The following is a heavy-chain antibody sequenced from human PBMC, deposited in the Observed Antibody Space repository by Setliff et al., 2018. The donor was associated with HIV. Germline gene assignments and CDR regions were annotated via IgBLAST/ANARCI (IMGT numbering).Heavy chain of an antibody. J-gene: IGHJ4*02. Sequence: PSETLSLTCTVSGGSISGFYGSWIRQSAGKGLEWIGRIHTSGDSDFNPSLKSRVTMSVDTSKNQISLKVNAVTAVDTAMYFCAREHLYYNFWSGSHGSPDFNYWGQGTLVTVSS. CDR2: IHTSGDS. CDR3: AREHLYYNFWSGSHGSPDFNY. CDR1: GGSISGFY. V-gene: IGHV4-4*07. D-gene: IGHD3-3*01.